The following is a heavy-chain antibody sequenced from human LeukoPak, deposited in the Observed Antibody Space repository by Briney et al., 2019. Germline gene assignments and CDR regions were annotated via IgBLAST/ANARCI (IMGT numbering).Heavy chain of an antibody. CDR1: GGSISSSSYY. D-gene: IGHD6-13*01. CDR3: ARQEPEAAACTHGGD. J-gene: IGHJ4*02. Sequence: SETLSLTCTVSGGSISSSSYYWGWIRQPPGKGLEWIGSIYYSGSTYYNPSLNSRVTISVDTSKNQFSLKLSSVTDADTAVYYCARQEPEAAACTHGGDWGQGTLVTVSS. CDR2: IYYSGST. V-gene: IGHV4-39*01.